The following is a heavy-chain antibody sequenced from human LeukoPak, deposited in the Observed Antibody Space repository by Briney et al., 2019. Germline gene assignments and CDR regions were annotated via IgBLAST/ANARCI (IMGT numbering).Heavy chain of an antibody. V-gene: IGHV3-21*01. CDR1: GFTFSTYN. D-gene: IGHD6-13*01. CDR3: ARGRYASSWYCDY. J-gene: IGHJ4*02. Sequence: GGSLRLSCAASGFTFSTYNMNWVRQAPGKGLEWVSSVTSGGTYTYYADSVKGRFTISRDDAKNSLYLQMNSLRAEDTAVYYCARGRYASSWYCDYWGQGTLVTVSS. CDR2: VTSGGTYT.